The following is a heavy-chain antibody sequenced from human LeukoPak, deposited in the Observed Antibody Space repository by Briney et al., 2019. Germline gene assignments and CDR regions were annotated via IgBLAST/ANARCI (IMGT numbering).Heavy chain of an antibody. D-gene: IGHD2/OR15-2a*01. CDR2: ISGTGGTT. CDR3: AKRDVSDSTTYSPLFDS. J-gene: IGHJ5*01. V-gene: IGHV3-23*01. CDR1: GFSFPNYA. Sequence: GGSLRLSCEASGFSFPNYAVAWVRQAPGKGLEWVSGISGTGGTTYYADSVRGRFTISRDNPKNTLYLQMNSLRTEDTAVYYCAKRDVSDSTTYSPLFDSWGQGTLVTVSS.